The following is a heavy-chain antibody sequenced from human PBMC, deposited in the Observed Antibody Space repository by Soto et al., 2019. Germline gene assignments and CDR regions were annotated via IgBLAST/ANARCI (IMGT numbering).Heavy chain of an antibody. V-gene: IGHV3-23*01. CDR1: GFTFSSYA. CDR3: AKVLSTTVTYYCYYGMDV. D-gene: IGHD4-17*01. Sequence: EVQLLESGGGLVQPGGSLRLSCAASGFTFSSYAMSWVRQAPGKGLEWVSAISGSGGSTYYADSVKGRFTISRDNSKNTLYLQMNSLRAEDTAVYYCAKVLSTTVTYYCYYGMDVWGQGTTVTVSS. CDR2: ISGSGGST. J-gene: IGHJ6*02.